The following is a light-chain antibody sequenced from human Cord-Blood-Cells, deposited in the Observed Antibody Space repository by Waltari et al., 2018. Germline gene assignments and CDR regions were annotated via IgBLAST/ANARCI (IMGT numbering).Light chain of an antibody. CDR1: SSDVGGYNL. J-gene: IGLJ2*01. V-gene: IGLV2-23*01. CDR3: CSYAGSSTYVV. CDR2: EGS. Sequence: QSALPPPAFVSGSPGRSISISCTRTSSDVGGYNLVHWFQQHPGKAPKLLIYEGSKRPSGVSNRFSGSKSGNTASLTTSVLQAENEADYYCCSYAGSSTYVVFGGGTKLTVL.